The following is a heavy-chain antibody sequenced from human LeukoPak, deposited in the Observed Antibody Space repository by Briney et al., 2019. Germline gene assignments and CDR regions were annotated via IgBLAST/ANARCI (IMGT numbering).Heavy chain of an antibody. V-gene: IGHV3-66*01. CDR2: IYSGGST. CDR3: ARGASGDQIDY. J-gene: IGHJ4*02. Sequence: GGSLRLSCAASGFTVSSNYMSWVRQAPGKGLEWVSVIYSGGSTYYADSVKGRFTISRDNSKNTLYLQMNSLRAEDTAVYYCARGASGDQIDYWGQGTLVTVSS. CDR1: GFTVSSNY.